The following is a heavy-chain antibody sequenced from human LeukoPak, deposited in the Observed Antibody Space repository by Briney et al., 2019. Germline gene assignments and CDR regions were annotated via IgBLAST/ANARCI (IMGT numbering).Heavy chain of an antibody. CDR1: GYTFTSYD. J-gene: IGHJ4*02. CDR3: ARTRSSSSSWYGQFDY. CDR2: IIPIFGTA. D-gene: IGHD6-13*01. Sequence: SVKVSCKASGYTFTSYDINWVRQAPGQGLEWMGGIIPIFGTANYAQKFQGRVTITADKSTSTAYMELSSLRSEDTAVYYCARTRSSSSSWYGQFDYWGQGTLVTVSS. V-gene: IGHV1-69*06.